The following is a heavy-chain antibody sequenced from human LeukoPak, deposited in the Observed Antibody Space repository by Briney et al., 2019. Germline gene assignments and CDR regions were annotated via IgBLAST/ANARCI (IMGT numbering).Heavy chain of an antibody. Sequence: GGSLRLSCAASGFSFSTYSMNWVRQAPGKGLEWVSYISSSSSIIYYADSVKGRFTISRDNAKNSLYLQMNSLRAEDTAVYYCARESDFICDYWGQGTLVTVSS. CDR1: GFSFSTYS. CDR3: ARESDFICDY. J-gene: IGHJ4*02. V-gene: IGHV3-21*05. D-gene: IGHD2/OR15-2a*01. CDR2: ISSSSSII.